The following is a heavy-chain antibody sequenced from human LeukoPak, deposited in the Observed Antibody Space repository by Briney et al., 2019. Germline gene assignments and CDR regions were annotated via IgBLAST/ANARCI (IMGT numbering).Heavy chain of an antibody. D-gene: IGHD4-23*01. Sequence: GGSLRLSCAASGFTFSSYAMHWVRQAPGKGLEWVAVISYDGSNKYYADSVKGRFTISRDNSKNTLYLQMNSLRAEDTAVYYYARGVALYGGKPLDYWGQGTLVTVSS. V-gene: IGHV3-30*04. CDR1: GFTFSSYA. J-gene: IGHJ4*02. CDR2: ISYDGSNK. CDR3: ARGVALYGGKPLDY.